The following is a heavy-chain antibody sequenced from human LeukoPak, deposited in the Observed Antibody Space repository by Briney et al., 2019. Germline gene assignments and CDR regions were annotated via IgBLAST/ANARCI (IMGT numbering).Heavy chain of an antibody. CDR2: ISWNSDTL. V-gene: IGHV3-9*01. Sequence: GGSLRLSCTASGFTFDDYAMHWVRQAPGKGLEWVSGISWNSDTLGYADSVKGQLTISRDNAKNSLYLQMDSLRAEDTAFYYCAKARGGSYSGIEYWGQGILVIVSS. J-gene: IGHJ4*02. D-gene: IGHD1-26*01. CDR3: AKARGGSYSGIEY. CDR1: GFTFDDYA.